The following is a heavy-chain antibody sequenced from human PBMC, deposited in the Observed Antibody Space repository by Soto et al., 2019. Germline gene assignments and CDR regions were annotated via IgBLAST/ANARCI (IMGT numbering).Heavy chain of an antibody. D-gene: IGHD1-1*01. CDR1: LFIVSDNY. Sequence: EVRLVQSGGGLVQPGGSLRLSCAASLFIVSDNYMSWVRQAPGKGLEWVSLIYSGGGTDYAESVKGRLTISRDNSTNTLYLQMTSLKDEDTGIYYCATRMTTAPSWGQGTVVTVSS. CDR3: ATRMTTAPS. V-gene: IGHV3-66*01. CDR2: IYSGGGT. J-gene: IGHJ5*02.